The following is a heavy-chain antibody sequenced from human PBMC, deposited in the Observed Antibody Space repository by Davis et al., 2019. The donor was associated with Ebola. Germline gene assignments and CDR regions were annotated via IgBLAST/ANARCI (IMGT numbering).Heavy chain of an antibody. CDR1: GFIFSDYY. V-gene: IGHV3-11*01. CDR2: ISHSGSTI. J-gene: IGHJ6*02. D-gene: IGHD6-25*01. CDR3: ARAVQGVAATVPYYFYGMDV. Sequence: GESLKISCAASGFIFSDYYMNWIRQAPGKGLEWVSYISHSGSTIYYADSVKGRFTISRDNAKNSLYLQMNSLRAEDTAVYHCARAVQGVAATVPYYFYGMDVWGQGTTVTVSS.